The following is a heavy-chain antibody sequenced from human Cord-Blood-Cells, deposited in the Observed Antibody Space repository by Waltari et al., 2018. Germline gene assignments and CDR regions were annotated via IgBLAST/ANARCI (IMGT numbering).Heavy chain of an antibody. CDR1: GYTFTGYY. D-gene: IGHD6-13*01. Sequence: KASGYTFTGYYMHWVRQALGQGLEWMGRINPNSGGTDYAQKFQGRVTMTSDTSISTAYMELSRLRSDDTAVYYCAGSSSWYYFDYWGQGTLVTVSS. V-gene: IGHV1-2*06. J-gene: IGHJ4*02. CDR3: AGSSSWYYFDY. CDR2: INPNSGGT.